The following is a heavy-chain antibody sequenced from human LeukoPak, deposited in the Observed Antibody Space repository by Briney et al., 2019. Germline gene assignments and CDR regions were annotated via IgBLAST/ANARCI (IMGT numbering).Heavy chain of an antibody. CDR3: ARGHGSGSTIYFDP. Sequence: GSLRLSCAASGFTFNTYSFNWVRQAPGKGLEGVSSITSSSSYIYYADSVKGRFTISRDNAKNSLYLQMNSLRAQDTAVYYCARGHGSGSTIYFDPWGKGTRVIVPS. J-gene: IGHJ5*02. CDR1: GFTFNTYS. V-gene: IGHV3-21*04. CDR2: ITSSSSYI. D-gene: IGHD3-10*01.